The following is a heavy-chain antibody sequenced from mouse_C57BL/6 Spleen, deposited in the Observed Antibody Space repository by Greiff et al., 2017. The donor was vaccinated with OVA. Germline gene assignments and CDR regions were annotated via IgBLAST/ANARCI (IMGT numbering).Heavy chain of an antibody. J-gene: IGHJ4*01. CDR2: LSDGGSYT. Sequence: EVQLVESGGGLVKPGGSLKLSCAASGFTFSSYAMSWVRQTPEQRLEWVATLSDGGSYTYYPDNVKGRFTISRDNAKNNLYLQMSHLKSEDTAMYYCARDKDYYGSSYDYAMDYWGQGTSVTVAS. D-gene: IGHD1-1*01. V-gene: IGHV5-4*01. CDR3: ARDKDYYGSSYDYAMDY. CDR1: GFTFSSYA.